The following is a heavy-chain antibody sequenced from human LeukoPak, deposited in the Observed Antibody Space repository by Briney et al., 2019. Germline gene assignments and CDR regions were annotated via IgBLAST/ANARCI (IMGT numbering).Heavy chain of an antibody. D-gene: IGHD2/OR15-2a*01. CDR2: INPSGSP. V-gene: IGHV4-34*01. CDR1: GDSLSRYY. J-gene: IGHJ6*03. Sequence: SETLSLTCAVYGDSLSRYYWTWIRQPPGKGLEWLGEINPSGSPKYNPSLKSRATISVDTSKNQLSLRLTSVTAAGTALYYCASVRHDPLEYYYYVDVWGKGTTVTVSS. CDR3: ASVRHDPLEYYYYVDV.